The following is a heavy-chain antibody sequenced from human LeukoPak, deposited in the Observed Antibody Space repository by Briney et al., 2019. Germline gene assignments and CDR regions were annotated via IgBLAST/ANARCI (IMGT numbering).Heavy chain of an antibody. CDR2: IYYSGST. CDR1: GGSFSGYY. Sequence: PSETLSLTCAVYGGSFSGYYWSWIRQHPGKGLEWIGYIYYSGSTYYNPSLKSRVTISVDTSKNQFSLKLSSVTAADTAVYYCAYYYDSSGTPGYAFDIWGQGTMVTVSS. D-gene: IGHD3-22*01. V-gene: IGHV4-31*11. J-gene: IGHJ3*02. CDR3: AYYYDSSGTPGYAFDI.